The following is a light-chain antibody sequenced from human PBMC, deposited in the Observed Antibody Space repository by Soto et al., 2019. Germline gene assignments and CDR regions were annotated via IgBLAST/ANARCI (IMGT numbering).Light chain of an antibody. Sequence: QSALTQPASVSGSPGQSIAISCTGTSSDVGGYNYVSWYQQHPDKAPKVMIYEVSKRPSGVSNRFSGSKSGNTASLTISGLQAEDEADYYCSSYTSNSTVVFGGGTLLTVL. CDR3: SSYTSNSTVV. CDR2: EVS. V-gene: IGLV2-14*01. CDR1: SSDVGGYNY. J-gene: IGLJ2*01.